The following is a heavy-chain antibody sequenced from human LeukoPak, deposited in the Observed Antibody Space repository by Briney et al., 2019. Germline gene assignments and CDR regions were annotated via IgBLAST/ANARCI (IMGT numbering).Heavy chain of an antibody. CDR2: IYTSESP. J-gene: IGHJ4*02. CDR3: ARDLRVGATRNFDY. D-gene: IGHD1-26*01. CDR1: GGSISSYY. V-gene: IGHV4-4*07. Sequence: PSETLSLTCTVSGGSISSYYWSWIRQPAGKGLEWIGRIYTSESPNYNPSLKSRVTMSVDTSKNQFSLKLSSVTAADTAVYYCARDLRVGATRNFDYWGQGTLVTVSS.